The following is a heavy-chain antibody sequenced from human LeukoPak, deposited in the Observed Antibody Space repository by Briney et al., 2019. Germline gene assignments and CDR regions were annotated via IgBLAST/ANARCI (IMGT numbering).Heavy chain of an antibody. CDR1: GGSISSSNW. J-gene: IGHJ4*02. Sequence: SGTLSLTCAVSGGSISSSNWWSWVRQSPGKGLEWIGEIHHSGSTNYNPSLKSRVTTSVDESKNQFSLKLSSVTAADTAVYYCTTYYYDSSGYYAPDWGQGTLVTVSS. CDR2: IHHSGST. D-gene: IGHD3-22*01. CDR3: TTYYYDSSGYYAPD. V-gene: IGHV4-4*02.